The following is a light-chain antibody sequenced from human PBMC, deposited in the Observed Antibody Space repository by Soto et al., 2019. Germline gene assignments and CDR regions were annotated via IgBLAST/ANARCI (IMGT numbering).Light chain of an antibody. CDR3: QHYGSSPPIT. Sequence: EIVLTQSPGTLSLSPGERATLSCRASQSVSSRLAWYQHKPGQAXRLLISGASSRATGIPDRFSGGGSGTDFTLTISRLETEDFAVYYCQHYGSSPPITFGQGTRLEIK. CDR2: GAS. CDR1: QSVSSR. J-gene: IGKJ5*01. V-gene: IGKV3-20*01.